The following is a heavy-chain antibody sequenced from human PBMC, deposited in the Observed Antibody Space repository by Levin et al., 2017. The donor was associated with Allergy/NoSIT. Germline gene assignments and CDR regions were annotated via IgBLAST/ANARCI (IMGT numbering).Heavy chain of an antibody. D-gene: IGHD5-12*01. V-gene: IGHV3-30-3*01. Sequence: SCAASGFTFSSYAMHWVRQAPGKGLEWVAVISYDGSNKYYADSVKGRFTISRDNSKNTLYLQMNSLRAEDTAVYYCARGDGMVATLATIWGQGTLVTVSS. CDR3: ARGDGMVATLATI. J-gene: IGHJ4*02. CDR1: GFTFSSYA. CDR2: ISYDGSNK.